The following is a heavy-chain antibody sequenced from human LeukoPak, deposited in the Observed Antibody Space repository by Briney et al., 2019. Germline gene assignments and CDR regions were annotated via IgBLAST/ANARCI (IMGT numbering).Heavy chain of an antibody. J-gene: IGHJ5*02. CDR2: INPNSGDT. Sequence: ASVKVSCKASGYTLTGYYLHWVRQAPRQGVEWMGWINPNSGDTNFAQKFQGRVTMTRDTSISTAYMELSRLRSDDTAVYYCARGSIVVVPAASVFDPWGQGTLVTVSS. V-gene: IGHV1-2*02. CDR3: ARGSIVVVPAASVFDP. CDR1: GYTLTGYY. D-gene: IGHD2-2*01.